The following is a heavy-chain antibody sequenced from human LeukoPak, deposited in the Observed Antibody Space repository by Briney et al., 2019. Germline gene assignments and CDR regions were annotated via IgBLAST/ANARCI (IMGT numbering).Heavy chain of an antibody. CDR1: GYTLTELS. Sequence: ASVNVSCKVSGYTLTELSMHWVRQAPGKGLEWMGGFDPEDGETIYAQKFQGRVTMTEDTSTDTAYMELSSLRSEDTAVYYCATKGFLGYRYYYYYMDVWGKGTTVTVSS. D-gene: IGHD3-3*01. V-gene: IGHV1-24*01. CDR2: FDPEDGET. J-gene: IGHJ6*03. CDR3: ATKGFLGYRYYYYYMDV.